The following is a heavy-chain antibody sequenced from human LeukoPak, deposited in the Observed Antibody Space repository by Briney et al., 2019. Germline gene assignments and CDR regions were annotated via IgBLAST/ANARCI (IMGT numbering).Heavy chain of an antibody. V-gene: IGHV1-8*01. D-gene: IGHD3-10*01. Sequence: ASVKVSCKASGYTFTSYDINWVRQATGQGLEWMGRMNPNSGNTGYAQKFQGRVTMTRNTSISTAYMELSSLRSEDTAVYYCARGQKSALTYGSGTYAYYFDYWGQGTLVTVSS. CDR1: GYTFTSYD. CDR2: MNPNSGNT. CDR3: ARGQKSALTYGSGTYAYYFDY. J-gene: IGHJ4*02.